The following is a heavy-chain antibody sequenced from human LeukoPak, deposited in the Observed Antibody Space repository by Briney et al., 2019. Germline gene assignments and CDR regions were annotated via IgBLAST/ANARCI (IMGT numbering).Heavy chain of an antibody. CDR1: GGSISSYY. CDR3: ARVNYYGSGNYLWFDP. CDR2: IYTSGST. Sequence: SETLSLTCTVSGGSISSYYWSWIRQPAGKGLEWIGHIYTSGSTNYNPSLKSRVTMSVDTSVDTSKNQFSLKLTSVTAADTAVYYCARVNYYGSGNYLWFDPWGHGTLVTVSS. J-gene: IGHJ5*02. V-gene: IGHV4-4*07. D-gene: IGHD3-10*01.